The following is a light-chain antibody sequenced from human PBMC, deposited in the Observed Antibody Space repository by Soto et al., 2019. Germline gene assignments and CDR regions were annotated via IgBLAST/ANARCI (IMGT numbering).Light chain of an antibody. V-gene: IGKV1-5*01. J-gene: IGKJ1*01. CDR1: QSISGW. CDR2: DAS. CDR3: QQYNGYSL. Sequence: DIQMTQSPSTLSASVGDRVTITCRASQSISGWLAWYQQKPGKAPKLLIYDASSLESGVPSRFSGIGYGTEFTLSISRLQPDDFATYYCQQYNGYSLFGQGTRVDIX.